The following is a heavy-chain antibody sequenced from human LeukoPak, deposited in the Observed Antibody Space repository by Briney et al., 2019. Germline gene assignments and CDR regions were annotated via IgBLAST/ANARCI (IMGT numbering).Heavy chain of an antibody. CDR3: ARSTQLYAMFRDYYYGMDV. V-gene: IGHV1-2*02. Sequence: GASVKVSCKASGYTFTGYYMHWVRQAPGQGLEWMGWINPNSGGTNYAQKFQGRVTMTRDTSISTAYMELSRLRSDDTAVYYCARSTQLYAMFRDYYYGMDVWGQGTTVTVSS. CDR1: GYTFTGYY. J-gene: IGHJ6*02. CDR2: INPNSGGT. D-gene: IGHD2-8*01.